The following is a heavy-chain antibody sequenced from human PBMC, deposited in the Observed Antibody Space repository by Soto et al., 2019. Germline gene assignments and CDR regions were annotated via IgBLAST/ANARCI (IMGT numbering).Heavy chain of an antibody. J-gene: IGHJ4*02. CDR1: GFTFSSYA. D-gene: IGHD6-13*01. CDR3: AKDVGAAAGQRPFDY. Sequence: EVQLLESGGGLVQPGGSLRLSCAASGFTFSSYAMSWVPQAPGKGLEWVSAISGSGGSTYYADSVKGRFTISRDNSKNPLYLQMNSLGAEDTAVYYCAKDVGAAAGQRPFDYWGQGTLVTVSS. CDR2: ISGSGGST. V-gene: IGHV3-23*01.